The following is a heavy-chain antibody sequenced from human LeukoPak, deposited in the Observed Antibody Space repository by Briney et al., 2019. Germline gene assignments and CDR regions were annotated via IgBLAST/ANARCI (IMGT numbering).Heavy chain of an antibody. J-gene: IGHJ4*02. V-gene: IGHV4-30-4*08. D-gene: IGHD1-26*01. Sequence: SETLSLTCTVSGGSISSGDYYWSWIRQPPGKGLEWIGYIYYSGSTYYNPSPESRVTISVDTSKNQFSLKLSSVTAADTAVYYCASFVVGATSFDYWGQGTLVTVSS. CDR3: ASFVVGATSFDY. CDR1: GGSISSGDYY. CDR2: IYYSGST.